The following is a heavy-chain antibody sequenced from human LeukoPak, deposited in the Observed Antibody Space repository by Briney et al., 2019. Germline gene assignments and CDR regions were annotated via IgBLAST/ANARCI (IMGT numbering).Heavy chain of an antibody. CDR1: GFTFTSSA. D-gene: IGHD1-26*01. V-gene: IGHV3-23*01. CDR3: AKYSGDYFGDY. Sequence: GGSLRLSCVASGFTFTSSAMSWVRQAPGKGLEWVSAISGRSGTTYYADSVKGRFAISRDNSKNTLYLQMNSLRVEDTAIYYCAKYSGDYFGDYWGQGNLVTVSS. J-gene: IGHJ4*02. CDR2: ISGRSGTT.